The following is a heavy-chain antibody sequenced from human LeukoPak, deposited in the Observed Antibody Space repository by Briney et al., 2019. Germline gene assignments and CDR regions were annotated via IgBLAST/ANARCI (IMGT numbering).Heavy chain of an antibody. V-gene: IGHV3-23*01. J-gene: IGHJ4*02. CDR2: ISGSGGST. Sequence: GGSLRLSCAASGFTLSSCAMSWVRQAPGKGLEWVSIISGSGGSTYHADSVKGRFTISRDNSKNTLHLQMNSLRPEDTAVYYCAKGSYNYDFWSGHDYWGQGTLVTVSS. CDR3: AKGSYNYDFWSGHDY. D-gene: IGHD3-3*01. CDR1: GFTLSSCA.